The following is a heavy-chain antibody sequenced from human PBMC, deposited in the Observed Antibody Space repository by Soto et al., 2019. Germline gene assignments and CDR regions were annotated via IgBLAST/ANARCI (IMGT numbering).Heavy chain of an antibody. CDR2: IIPIFGTA. CDR3: ARDREITMVRGGRYYFDY. J-gene: IGHJ4*02. D-gene: IGHD3-10*01. V-gene: IGHV1-69*01. CDR1: GGTFSSYA. Sequence: QVQLVQSGAEVKKPGSSVKVSCKASGGTFSSYAISWVRQAPGQGLEWMGGIIPIFGTANYAQKFQGRVTITADESTSTAYMELSSLRSEDTAVYYCARDREITMVRGGRYYFDYWGQGTLVTVPS.